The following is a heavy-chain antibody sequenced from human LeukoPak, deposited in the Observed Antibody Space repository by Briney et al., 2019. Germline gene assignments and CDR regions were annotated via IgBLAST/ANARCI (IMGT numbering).Heavy chain of an antibody. D-gene: IGHD5-18*01. J-gene: IGHJ6*03. V-gene: IGHV4-61*02. Sequence: SETLSLTCTVSGGSVSSGTYYWTWIRQPAGKGLEWIGRIYISGSTNFDPSLKNRVTISIDKSDNHFSLNLSSVTAADTAVYYCARGSCGYTYGWPYYYMDVWGKGTTVIVSS. CDR1: GGSVSSGTYY. CDR2: IYISGST. CDR3: ARGSCGYTYGWPYYYMDV.